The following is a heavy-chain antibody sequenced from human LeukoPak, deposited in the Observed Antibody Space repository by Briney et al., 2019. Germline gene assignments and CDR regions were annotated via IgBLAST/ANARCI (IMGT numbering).Heavy chain of an antibody. D-gene: IGHD6-13*01. J-gene: IGHJ6*03. CDR3: ARGIYSSPYYYYYMDV. Sequence: SQTLSLTCTVSGGSISSGSYYWSWIRQPAGKGLEWIGRIYTSGSTNYNPSLKSRVTISLDTSKNQFSLKLSSVTAADTAVYYCARGIYSSPYYYYYMDVWGKGTTVTVSS. CDR2: IYTSGST. V-gene: IGHV4-61*02. CDR1: GGSISSGSYY.